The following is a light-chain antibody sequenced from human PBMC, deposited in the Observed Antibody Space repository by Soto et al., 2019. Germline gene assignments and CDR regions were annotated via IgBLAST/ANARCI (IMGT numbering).Light chain of an antibody. V-gene: IGKV1-33*01. CDR1: QDISNY. CDR3: QQYDNLPLT. CDR2: DAS. Sequence: DIQMTQSPSSLSASVGDRVTITCRASQDISNYLNWSQQKPGKAPKLLIYDASNLETGVPSRFSGSGSGTDFTFTISSLQPEDIATYYCQQYDNLPLTFGGGTKVEIK. J-gene: IGKJ4*01.